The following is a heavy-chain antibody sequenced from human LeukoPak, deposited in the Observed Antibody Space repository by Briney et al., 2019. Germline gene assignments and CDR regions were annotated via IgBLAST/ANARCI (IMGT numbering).Heavy chain of an antibody. Sequence: GGSLRLSCAASGFTFSSYEMNWVRQAPGKGLEWVSYISSSGSTIYYADSVKGRFTISRDNSKNSLYVQMNSLRAENTAVYYCARSIPGYSSSWTLDYWGQGTLVTVSS. CDR3: ARSIPGYSSSWTLDY. V-gene: IGHV3-48*03. J-gene: IGHJ4*02. CDR2: ISSSGSTI. CDR1: GFTFSSYE. D-gene: IGHD6-13*01.